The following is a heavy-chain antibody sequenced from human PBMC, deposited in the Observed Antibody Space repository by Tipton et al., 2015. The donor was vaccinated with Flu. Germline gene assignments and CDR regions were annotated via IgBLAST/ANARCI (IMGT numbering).Heavy chain of an antibody. CDR3: ARGSGSGTYVIFDY. J-gene: IGHJ4*02. D-gene: IGHD3-10*01. Sequence: TLSLTCTVSGGSISSYYWSWIRQPPGKRLEWIGYIYYSGSTNYNPSLKSRVTISVDTSKNQFSLKLSSVTAADTAVYYCARGSGSGTYVIFDYWGQGILVTVSS. CDR2: IYYSGST. V-gene: IGHV4-59*12. CDR1: GGSISSYY.